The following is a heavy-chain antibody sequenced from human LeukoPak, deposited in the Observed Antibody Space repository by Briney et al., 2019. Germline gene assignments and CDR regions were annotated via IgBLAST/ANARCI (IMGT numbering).Heavy chain of an antibody. V-gene: IGHV3-9*01. D-gene: IGHD3-22*01. J-gene: IGHJ4*02. CDR2: ISWNSGSI. Sequence: PGGSLRLSCAASGFTFDDYAMHWVRQALGKGLEWVSGISWNSGSIGYADSVKGRFTISRDNAKNSLYLQMNSLRAEDTALYYCAKAYYYDSSGYLDYWGQGTLVTVSS. CDR1: GFTFDDYA. CDR3: AKAYYYDSSGYLDY.